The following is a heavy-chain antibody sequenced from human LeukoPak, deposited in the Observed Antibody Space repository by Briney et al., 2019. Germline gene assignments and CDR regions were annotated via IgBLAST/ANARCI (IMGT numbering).Heavy chain of an antibody. J-gene: IGHJ5*02. V-gene: IGHV3-23*01. CDR3: AKVGGDYDFWSGYFLVNWFDP. CDR1: GFTFTSYS. Sequence: GGSLRLSCAASGFTFTSYSMNWVRQARGKGLEWVSTISGGGGSTYYADSVKGRFTISRDNSKNTLYLQVNSLRAEDTAVYYCAKVGGDYDFWSGYFLVNWFDPWGQGTLVTVSS. CDR2: ISGGGGST. D-gene: IGHD3-3*01.